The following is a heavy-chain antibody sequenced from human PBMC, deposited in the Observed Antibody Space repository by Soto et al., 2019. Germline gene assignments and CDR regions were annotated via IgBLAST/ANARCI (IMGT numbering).Heavy chain of an antibody. Sequence: PGGSLRLSCAVSGFTFNNYAMNWVRQAPGKGLEWVSSISDSGGRTYYADSVKGRFTISRDNSKNTLYLQMNSLRAEDTALYYCAKDALGDYFYYGMDVWGQGTTVTVSS. CDR3: AKDALGDYFYYGMDV. CDR1: GFTFNNYA. J-gene: IGHJ6*02. V-gene: IGHV3-23*01. CDR2: ISDSGGRT.